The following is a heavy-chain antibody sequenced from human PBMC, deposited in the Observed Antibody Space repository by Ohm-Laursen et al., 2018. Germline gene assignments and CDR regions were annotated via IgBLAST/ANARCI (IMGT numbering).Heavy chain of an antibody. CDR2: INPSGGST. CDR3: ARVVRYYYDSSGYYDY. J-gene: IGHJ4*02. V-gene: IGHV1-46*01. D-gene: IGHD3-22*01. CDR1: GYTFTSYY. Sequence: ASVKVSCKASGYTFTSYYMHWVRQAPGQGLEWMGIINPSGGSTSHAQKFQGRVTMTRDTSTSTVYMELSSPRSEDTAVYYCARVVRYYYDSSGYYDYWGQGTLVTVSS.